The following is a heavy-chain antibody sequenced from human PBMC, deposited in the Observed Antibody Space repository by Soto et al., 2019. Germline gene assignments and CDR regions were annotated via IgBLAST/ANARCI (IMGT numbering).Heavy chain of an antibody. V-gene: IGHV4-59*01. D-gene: IGHD3-10*01. CDR1: GGSISSYY. CDR2: IYYSGST. Sequence: ETLSLTCTVSGGSISSYYWSWIRQPPGKGLEWIGYIYYSGSTNYNPSLKSRVTISVDTSKNQFSLKLSSVTAADTAVYYCARVRVWVRGVIGWFDPWGQGTLVTVSS. J-gene: IGHJ5*02. CDR3: ARVRVWVRGVIGWFDP.